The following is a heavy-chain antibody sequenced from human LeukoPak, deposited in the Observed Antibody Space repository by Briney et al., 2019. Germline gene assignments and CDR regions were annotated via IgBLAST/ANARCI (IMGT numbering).Heavy chain of an antibody. D-gene: IGHD3-22*01. CDR1: GYTFTSYG. V-gene: IGHV1-18*01. CDR2: ISAYNGNT. J-gene: IGHJ3*02. Sequence: RASVKVSCKASGYTFTSYGISWVRQAPGQGLEWMGWISAYNGNTNYAQKLQGRVTMTTDTSTSTAYMELRSLRSDDTAVYYCARDKPITMIVVAHAFDIWGQGTMVTVSS. CDR3: ARDKPITMIVVAHAFDI.